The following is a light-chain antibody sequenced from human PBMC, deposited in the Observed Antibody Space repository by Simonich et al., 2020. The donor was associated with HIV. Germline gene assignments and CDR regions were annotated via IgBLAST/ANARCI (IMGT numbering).Light chain of an antibody. CDR2: ENK. J-gene: IGLJ3*02. V-gene: IGLV1-51*01. CDR3: GTWDSSLSAGV. Sequence: QSVLTQPPSVSAAPGQKVTISCSGSSSNIGNNYVYLYQHLPGTSPKLVIYENKKRPSGIPGRFSGSKYGTSATLGITGLQTGDEADYYCGTWDSSLSAGVFGGGTKLTVL. CDR1: SSNIGNNY.